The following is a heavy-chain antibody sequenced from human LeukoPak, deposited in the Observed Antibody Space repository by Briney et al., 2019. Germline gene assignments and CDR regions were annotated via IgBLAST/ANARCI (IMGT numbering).Heavy chain of an antibody. CDR2: FDPEDGET. D-gene: IGHD3-16*02. CDR1: GYTLTELS. V-gene: IGHV1-24*01. Sequence: ASVKVSCKVSGYTLTELSMRWVRQAPGKGLEWMGGFDPEDGETIYAQKFQGRVTMTEDTSTDTAYMELSSLRSEDTAVYYCATGASDYVWGSYRYSFYFDYWGQGTLVTVSS. CDR3: ATGASDYVWGSYRYSFYFDY. J-gene: IGHJ4*02.